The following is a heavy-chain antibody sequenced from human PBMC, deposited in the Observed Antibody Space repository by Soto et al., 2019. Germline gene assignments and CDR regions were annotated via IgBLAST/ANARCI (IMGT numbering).Heavy chain of an antibody. J-gene: IGHJ6*02. D-gene: IGHD2-15*01. CDR3: TTGSVEGI. CDR1: GFSFNEAW. V-gene: IGHV3-15*07. CDR2: IKTSAGGGAT. Sequence: EVQLVESAGGLVKPGGSLRLSCVASGFSFNEAWMNWVRQAPGQGLEWVGRIKTSAGGGATNYAAPVQGRFTISRDDSKNTLYLHMNSLRPEDTAIYYCTTGSVEGIWGQGTTVIVSS.